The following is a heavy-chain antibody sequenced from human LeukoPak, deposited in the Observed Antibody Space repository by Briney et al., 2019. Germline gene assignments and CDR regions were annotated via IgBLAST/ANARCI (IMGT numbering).Heavy chain of an antibody. Sequence: SETLSLTCAVYGGSFSGYYWSWIRQPPGKGLEWIGEINHSGSTNYNPSLKSRVTISVDTSKNQFSLKLSSVTAADTAVYYCARGYSSSWPLFDYWGQGTLGTVSS. J-gene: IGHJ4*02. V-gene: IGHV4-34*01. CDR1: GGSFSGYY. CDR2: INHSGST. D-gene: IGHD6-13*01. CDR3: ARGYSSSWPLFDY.